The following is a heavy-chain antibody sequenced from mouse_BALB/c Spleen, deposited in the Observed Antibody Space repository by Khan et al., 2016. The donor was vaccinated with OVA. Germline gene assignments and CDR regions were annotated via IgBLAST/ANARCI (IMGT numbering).Heavy chain of an antibody. Sequence: EVKLVESGGGLVQPGGSRKLSCAASGFIFSDYGMAWVRQAPGKGPEWVAFISNLAYSIYYADTVTGRFTISRENAKNPLYLEMSSLRSEDTAMYYCARSWAMDYWGQGTSVTVSS. J-gene: IGHJ4*01. CDR2: ISNLAYSI. V-gene: IGHV5-15*02. CDR1: GFIFSDYG. CDR3: ARSWAMDY.